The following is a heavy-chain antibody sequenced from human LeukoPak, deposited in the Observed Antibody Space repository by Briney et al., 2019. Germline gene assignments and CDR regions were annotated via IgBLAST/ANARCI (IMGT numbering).Heavy chain of an antibody. CDR3: AREFLDCSGTSCYFHYMDV. J-gene: IGHJ6*03. CDR1: GGSISSSSYY. CDR2: IYYSGST. Sequence: SETLSLTCTVSGGSISSSSYYWGWIRQPPGKGLEWIGSIYYSGSTYYNPSLKSRVTISVDTSKNQFSLKLSSVTAADTAVYYCAREFLDCSGTSCYFHYMDVWGKGTTVTVSS. D-gene: IGHD2-2*01. V-gene: IGHV4-39*07.